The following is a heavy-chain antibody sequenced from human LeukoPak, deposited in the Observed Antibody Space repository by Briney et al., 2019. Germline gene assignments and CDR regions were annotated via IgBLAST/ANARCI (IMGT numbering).Heavy chain of an antibody. CDR1: GGSISSYY. CDR2: IYYSGST. V-gene: IGHV4-59*01. CDR3: ARVAPGRRYSSSWYPPNWFDP. J-gene: IGHJ5*02. D-gene: IGHD6-13*01. Sequence: KPPETLSLTCTVSGGSISSYYWSWIRQPPGKGLEWIGYIYYSGSTNYNPSLKSRVTISVDTSKNQFSLKLSSVTAADTAVYYCARVAPGRRYSSSWYPPNWFDPWGQGTLVTVSS.